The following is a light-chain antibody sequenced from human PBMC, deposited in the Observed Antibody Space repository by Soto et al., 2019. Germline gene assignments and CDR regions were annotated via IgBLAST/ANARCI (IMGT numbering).Light chain of an antibody. V-gene: IGLV1-44*01. Sequence: QSVLTQPPSASGTPGQRVTISCSGSRSNIGSTTVNWYQQLPGTAPKLLIYSNNQRPSGVPDRFSGSKSGTSASLAISGLQSEDEDDYYCAAWDYSLNGVVFGGGTKLTVL. J-gene: IGLJ2*01. CDR3: AAWDYSLNGVV. CDR2: SNN. CDR1: RSNIGSTT.